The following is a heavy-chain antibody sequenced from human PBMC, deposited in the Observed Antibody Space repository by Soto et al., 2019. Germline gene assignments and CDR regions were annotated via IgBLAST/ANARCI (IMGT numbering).Heavy chain of an antibody. CDR2: IKSKTDGGTT. Sequence: EVQLLESGGGLVQPGGSLRLSCAASGFTFSSYAMSWVRQAPGKGLEWVGRIKSKTDGGTTDYAAPVKGRFTISRDDSKNTLYLQMNSLKTEDTAVYYCTTALSGYDYNYWGQGTLVTVSS. D-gene: IGHD5-12*01. CDR1: GFTFSSYA. V-gene: IGHV3-15*01. J-gene: IGHJ4*02. CDR3: TTALSGYDYNY.